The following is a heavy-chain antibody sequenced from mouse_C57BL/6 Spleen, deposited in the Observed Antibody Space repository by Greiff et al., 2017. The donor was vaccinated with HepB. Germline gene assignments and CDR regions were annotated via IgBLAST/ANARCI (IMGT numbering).Heavy chain of an antibody. D-gene: IGHD1-1*01. V-gene: IGHV5-17*01. J-gene: IGHJ4*01. CDR2: ISTGSSTN. CDR1: GFTFTDYE. CDR3: AREGVYGDYVALDY. Sequence: EVQVVQSGAGLVKPGGSLKLSCAASGFTFTDYEMHWVRQGPEQGLEWVAYISTGSSTNYYADTVKGRFTITRDKATNTFYLQLSSLRSEDTAVYFCAREGVYGDYVALDYWGQGTSVTVAS.